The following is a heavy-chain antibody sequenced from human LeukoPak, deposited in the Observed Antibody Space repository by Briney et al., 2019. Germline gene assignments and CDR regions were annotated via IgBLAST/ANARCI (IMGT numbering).Heavy chain of an antibody. Sequence: GGSLRLSCEASGFTFDHYGMSWVRQVPGKGLEWVSGINWNGVTTHYTDSVKGRFTISRDNAKNSLYLQMNSLRAEDTAVYYCARDLYYDFWSGYPSYYYYMDVWGKGTTVTVSS. D-gene: IGHD3-3*01. CDR2: INWNGVTT. J-gene: IGHJ6*03. CDR1: GFTFDHYG. V-gene: IGHV3-20*04. CDR3: ARDLYYDFWSGYPSYYYYMDV.